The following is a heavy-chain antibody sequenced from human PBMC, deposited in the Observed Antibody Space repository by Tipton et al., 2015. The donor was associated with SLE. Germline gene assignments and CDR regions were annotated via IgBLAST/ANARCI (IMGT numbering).Heavy chain of an antibody. J-gene: IGHJ3*02. CDR1: GGSISSYY. CDR2: IYYSGST. Sequence: GLVKPSETPSLTCTVSGGSISSYYWSWIRQPPGKGLEWIGYIYYSGSTNYNPSLKSRVTISVDTSKNQFSLKLSSVTAADTAVYYCARGYSSGWYRNAFDIWGQGTMVTVSS. D-gene: IGHD6-19*01. V-gene: IGHV4-59*01. CDR3: ARGYSSGWYRNAFDI.